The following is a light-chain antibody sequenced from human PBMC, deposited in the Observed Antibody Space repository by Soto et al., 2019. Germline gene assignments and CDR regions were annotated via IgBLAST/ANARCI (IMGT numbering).Light chain of an antibody. CDR2: EVT. V-gene: IGLV2-14*01. Sequence: QSALTQPASVSGSPGQSITISCTATSSYVGGFNYVSWYQQHPGRAPKLLIYEVTNRPSGVSDCFSGSKSGNTASLIISGLQAEDEADYYCSSYTISNSVVFGGGTKLTVL. CDR1: SSYVGGFNY. J-gene: IGLJ2*01. CDR3: SSYTISNSVV.